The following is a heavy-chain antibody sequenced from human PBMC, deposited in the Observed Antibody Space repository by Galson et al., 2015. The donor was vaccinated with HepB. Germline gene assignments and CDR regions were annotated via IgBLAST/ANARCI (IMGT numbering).Heavy chain of an antibody. CDR2: ISAYNGNT. CDR3: AREYCSGGSCYFDYYYYYGMDV. Sequence: SVKVSCKASGYTFTSYGISWVRQAPGQGLEWMGWISAYNGNTNYAQKLQGRVTMTTDTSTSTAYMELRSLRSDDTAVYYCAREYCSGGSCYFDYYYYYGMDVWGQGTTVTVSS. CDR1: GYTFTSYG. D-gene: IGHD2-15*01. J-gene: IGHJ6*02. V-gene: IGHV1-18*01.